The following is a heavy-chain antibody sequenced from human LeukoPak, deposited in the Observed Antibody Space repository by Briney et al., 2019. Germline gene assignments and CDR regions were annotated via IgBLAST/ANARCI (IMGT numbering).Heavy chain of an antibody. D-gene: IGHD6-13*01. V-gene: IGHV4-59*01. J-gene: IGHJ4*02. CDR2: IYYSGST. Sequence: PSETLSLTCTVSGGSISSYYWSWIRQPPGKGLEWIGYIYYSGSTNYNPSLKSRVTISVDTSKNQFSLKLSSVTAADTAVYYCARARGSSWLFDYWGQGTLVTVSS. CDR1: GGSISSYY. CDR3: ARARGSSWLFDY.